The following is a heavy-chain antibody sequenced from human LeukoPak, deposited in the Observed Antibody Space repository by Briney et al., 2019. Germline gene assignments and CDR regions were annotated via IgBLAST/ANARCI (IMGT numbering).Heavy chain of an antibody. CDR2: IYSSGST. Sequence: GGSLRLSCAASGFTVSSNYMSWVREAPGKGLEWVSVIYSSGSTYYADSVKGRFTISRDNSKNTLYLQMNSLRAEETAVYYCAREYYDSSGSAAFDIWGQGTMVTVSS. CDR1: GFTVSSNY. V-gene: IGHV3-53*01. D-gene: IGHD3-22*01. CDR3: AREYYDSSGSAAFDI. J-gene: IGHJ3*02.